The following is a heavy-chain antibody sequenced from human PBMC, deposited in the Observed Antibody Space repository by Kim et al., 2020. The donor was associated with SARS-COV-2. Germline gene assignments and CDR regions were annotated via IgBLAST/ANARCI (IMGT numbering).Heavy chain of an antibody. CDR3: AKDARRITMTVVFGRRHDDAFDI. V-gene: IGHV3-23*01. Sequence: GGSLRLSCAASGFTFSSYAMSWVRQAPGKGLVWVSAISGSGGSTYYADSVKGRFTISRDNSKNTLYLQMNSLRAEDTAVYYCAKDARRITMTVVFGRRHDDAFDIWGQGTMVTVSS. CDR1: GFTFSSYA. D-gene: IGHD3-22*01. J-gene: IGHJ3*02. CDR2: ISGSGGST.